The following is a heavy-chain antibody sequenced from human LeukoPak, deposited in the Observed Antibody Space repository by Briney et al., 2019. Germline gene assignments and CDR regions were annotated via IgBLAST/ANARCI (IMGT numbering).Heavy chain of an antibody. D-gene: IGHD3-3*01. CDR3: AAAYYDFWSGYYTDNWSDP. CDR1: GGSISSYY. J-gene: IGHJ5*02. CDR2: IYYSGST. V-gene: IGHV4-59*01. Sequence: PSETLSLTCTVSGGSISSYYWSWIRQPPGKGLEWIGYIYYSGSTNYNPSLKSRVTISVDTSKNQFSLKLSSVTAADTAVYYCAAAYYDFWSGYYTDNWSDPWGQGTLVTVSS.